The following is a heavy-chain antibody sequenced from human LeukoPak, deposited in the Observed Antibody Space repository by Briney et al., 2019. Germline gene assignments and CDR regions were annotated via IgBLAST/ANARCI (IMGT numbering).Heavy chain of an antibody. D-gene: IGHD2-21*02. Sequence: GGSLRLSCAASGFTVSSNYMSWVRQAPGKGLEWVSVFYSGGNTYYADSVKGRFTISRDTSKYTLYLQMDSLRGEDTAVYYCARGGGAYCGDDCRRTFDYWGQGTLVTVSS. CDR2: FYSGGNT. CDR3: ARGGGAYCGDDCRRTFDY. V-gene: IGHV3-53*01. J-gene: IGHJ4*02. CDR1: GFTVSSNY.